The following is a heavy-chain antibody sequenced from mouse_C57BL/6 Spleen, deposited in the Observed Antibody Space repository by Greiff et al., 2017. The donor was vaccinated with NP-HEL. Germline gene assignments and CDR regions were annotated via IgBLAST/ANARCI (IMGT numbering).Heavy chain of an antibody. CDR2: LNPSSGYT. D-gene: IGHD1-1*01. J-gene: IGHJ1*03. V-gene: IGHV1-7*01. CDR3: ARGAFTTVVADWYFDV. Sequence: QVQLQQSGAELAKPGASVKLSCKASGYTFTSYWMHWVKQRPGQGLEWIGYLNPSSGYTKYNQKFKDKATLTAEKSSSTAYMQLSSLTYEDSAVYYCARGAFTTVVADWYFDVWGTGTTVTVSS. CDR1: GYTFTSYW.